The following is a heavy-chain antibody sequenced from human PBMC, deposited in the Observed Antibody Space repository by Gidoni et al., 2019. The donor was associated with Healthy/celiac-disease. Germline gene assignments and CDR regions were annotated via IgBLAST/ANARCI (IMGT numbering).Heavy chain of an antibody. J-gene: IGHJ6*02. CDR1: GFTFRSYG. V-gene: IGHV3-33*01. D-gene: IGHD3-10*01. CDR3: ATSYGSGSYYLNYYYYGMDV. CDR2: IWYDGSNK. Sequence: QVQLVESGGGVVQPGRSLRLSCAASGFTFRSYGMHWVRQAPGKGLEWVGVIWYDGSNKYYADSVKGRFTISRDNSKNTLYLQMNSLRAEDTAVYYCATSYGSGSYYLNYYYYGMDVWGQGTTVTVSS.